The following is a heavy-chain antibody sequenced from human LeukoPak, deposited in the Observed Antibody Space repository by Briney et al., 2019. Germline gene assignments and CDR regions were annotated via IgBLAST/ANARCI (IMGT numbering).Heavy chain of an antibody. J-gene: IGHJ3*02. CDR2: INHSGST. D-gene: IGHD3-22*01. Sequence: SETLSLTCAVYGGSFSGYYWSWIRQPPGKGLEWIGEINHSGSTNYNPSFKSRVTISVDTSKNQFSLKLSSVTAADTAVYYCARGSGAYYYDSSGYETFDIWGQGTMVTVSS. CDR3: ARGSGAYYYDSSGYETFDI. V-gene: IGHV4-34*01. CDR1: GGSFSGYY.